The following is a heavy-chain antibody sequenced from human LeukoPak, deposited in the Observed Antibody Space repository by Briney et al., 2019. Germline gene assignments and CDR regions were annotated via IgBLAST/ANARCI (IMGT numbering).Heavy chain of an antibody. V-gene: IGHV4-59*01. CDR1: GGSISSYY. CDR2: IYYSGST. CDR3: ARLRFGENYFDY. J-gene: IGHJ4*02. D-gene: IGHD3-10*01. Sequence: SETLSLTCTVSGGSISSYYWSWIRPPPGKGLEWIGYIYYSGSTNYNPSLESRVTISVDTSKNQFSLKLSSVTAADTAVYYCARLRFGENYFDYWGQGTLVTVSS.